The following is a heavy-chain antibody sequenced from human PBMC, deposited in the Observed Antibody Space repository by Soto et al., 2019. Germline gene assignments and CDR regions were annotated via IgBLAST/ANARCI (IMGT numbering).Heavy chain of an antibody. Sequence: PGGSLRLSCAASGFTFSVYAIYWVRQAPGKGLEWVSGISGSGDDTHYAESVKGRFTISRDNSKNTVYLQMNSLRVEDTALYYCANFHSFPIGYWGQGTLVTVSS. J-gene: IGHJ4*02. CDR1: GFTFSVYA. CDR2: ISGSGDDT. D-gene: IGHD3-16*01. CDR3: ANFHSFPIGY. V-gene: IGHV3-23*01.